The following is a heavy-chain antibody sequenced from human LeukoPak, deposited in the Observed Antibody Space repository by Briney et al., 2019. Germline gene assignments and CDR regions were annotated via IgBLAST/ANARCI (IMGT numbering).Heavy chain of an antibody. V-gene: IGHV3-33*01. Sequence: PGGSLRLSCAASGFTFSSYGMHWVRQAPGKGLEWVAVMWYDGSNKYYADSVKGRFTISRDNSKNTLYLQMNSLRAEDTAVYYCARRRLRLGYYYYGMDVWGQGTTVTVSS. CDR2: MWYDGSNK. CDR1: GFTFSSYG. J-gene: IGHJ6*02. D-gene: IGHD5-12*01. CDR3: ARRRLRLGYYYYGMDV.